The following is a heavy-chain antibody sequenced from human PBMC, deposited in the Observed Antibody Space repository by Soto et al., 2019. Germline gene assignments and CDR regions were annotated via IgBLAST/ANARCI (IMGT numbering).Heavy chain of an antibody. J-gene: IGHJ4*02. CDR1: GFTFSSYA. D-gene: IGHD3-3*01. CDR3: ASSDDFWSGSRLDY. V-gene: IGHV3-30-3*01. Sequence: LRLSCAASGFTFSSYAMHWVRQAPGKGLEWVAVISYDGSNKYYADSVKGRFTISRDNSKNTLYLQMNSLRAEDTAVYYCASSDDFWSGSRLDYWGQGTLVTVSS. CDR2: ISYDGSNK.